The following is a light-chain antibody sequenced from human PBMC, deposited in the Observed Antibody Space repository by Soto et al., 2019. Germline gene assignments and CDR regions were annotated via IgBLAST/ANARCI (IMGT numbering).Light chain of an antibody. CDR3: QESYSHSRT. Sequence: DIQMTQSPSSLSASVGDRVTITCRASQSINTYLNWYQQKPGKAPKLLIYAASSLQSGVPSRLSGSGSGTDFTLTIGSLQPEDFATYYCQESYSHSRTFGPGTKVDI. CDR1: QSINTY. CDR2: AAS. J-gene: IGKJ3*01. V-gene: IGKV1-39*01.